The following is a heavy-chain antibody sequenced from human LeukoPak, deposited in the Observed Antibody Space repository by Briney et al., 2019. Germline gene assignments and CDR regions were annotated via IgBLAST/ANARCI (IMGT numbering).Heavy chain of an antibody. J-gene: IGHJ4*02. V-gene: IGHV3-21*04. CDR3: AKGRDTMIVVATFDY. CDR1: GFTFSSYS. Sequence: GGSLRLSCAASGFTFSSYSMNWVRQAPGKGLEWVSSISSSSSYIYYADSVKGRFTISRDNAKNSLYLQMNSLRAEDTAVYYCAKGRDTMIVVATFDYWGQGTLVTVSS. D-gene: IGHD3-22*01. CDR2: ISSSSSYI.